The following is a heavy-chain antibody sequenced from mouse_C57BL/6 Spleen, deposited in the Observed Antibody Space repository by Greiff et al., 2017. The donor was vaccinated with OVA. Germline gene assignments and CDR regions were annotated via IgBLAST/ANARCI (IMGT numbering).Heavy chain of an antibody. D-gene: IGHD2-5*01. CDR3: ARGDSNYFDY. Sequence: EVMLVESGGGLVKPGGSLKLSCAASGFTFSSYAMSWVRQTPEKRLEWVATISDGGSYTYYPDNVKGRFTISRDNAKNNLYLQMSHLKSEDTAMYYCARGDSNYFDYWGQGTTLTVSS. CDR1: GFTFSSYA. V-gene: IGHV5-4*03. CDR2: ISDGGSYT. J-gene: IGHJ2*01.